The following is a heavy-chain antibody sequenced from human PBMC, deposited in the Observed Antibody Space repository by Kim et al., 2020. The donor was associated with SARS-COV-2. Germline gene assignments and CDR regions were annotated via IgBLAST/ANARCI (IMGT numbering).Heavy chain of an antibody. Sequence: QKFQGRVTMTRDTSISTAYMELSRLRSDDTAVYYCAREPHTTGTTGWFDPWGQGTLVTVSS. D-gene: IGHD1-1*01. CDR3: AREPHTTGTTGWFDP. J-gene: IGHJ5*02. V-gene: IGHV1-2*02.